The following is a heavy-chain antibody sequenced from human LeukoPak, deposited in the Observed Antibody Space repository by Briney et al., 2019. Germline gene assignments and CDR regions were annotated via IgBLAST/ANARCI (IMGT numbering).Heavy chain of an antibody. Sequence: SETLSLTCTVSGGSISSSSYYWGWIRQPPGKGLEWIGSIYHSGSTYYNPSLKSRVTISVDTSKNQFSLKLGSVTAADTAVYYCASQKRYYYGSGSQNHYYYYMDVWGKGTTVTVSS. V-gene: IGHV4-39*07. CDR1: GGSISSSSYY. J-gene: IGHJ6*03. CDR2: IYHSGST. D-gene: IGHD3-10*01. CDR3: ASQKRYYYGSGSQNHYYYYMDV.